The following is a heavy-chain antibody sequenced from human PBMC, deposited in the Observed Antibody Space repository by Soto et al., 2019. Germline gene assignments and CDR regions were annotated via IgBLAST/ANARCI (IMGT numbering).Heavy chain of an antibody. V-gene: IGHV4-31*03. D-gene: IGHD3-3*01. CDR3: ARDSWEGAIFGVAAEPDAFDI. J-gene: IGHJ3*02. CDR1: GGSISSGGYY. Sequence: SETLSLTCTVSGGSISSGGYYWSWIRQHPGKGLEWIGYIYYSGSTYYNPSLKSRVTISVDTSKNQFSLKLSSVTAADTAVYYCARDSWEGAIFGVAAEPDAFDIWGQGTMVTV. CDR2: IYYSGST.